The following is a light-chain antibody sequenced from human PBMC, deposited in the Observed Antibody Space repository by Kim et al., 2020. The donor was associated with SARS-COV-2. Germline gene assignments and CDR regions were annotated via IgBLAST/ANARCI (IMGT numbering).Light chain of an antibody. J-gene: IGLJ1*01. V-gene: IGLV2-11*01. CDR2: DVS. CDR3: CSYAGSYTYV. Sequence: GQCRTISCSGTSVYVSVYNFVSWYQQHPGKAPKLMIYDVSKRPSGVPDHFSGSKSGNTASLTISGLQAEDEADYYCCSYAGSYTYVFGTGTKVTVL. CDR1: SVYVSVYNF.